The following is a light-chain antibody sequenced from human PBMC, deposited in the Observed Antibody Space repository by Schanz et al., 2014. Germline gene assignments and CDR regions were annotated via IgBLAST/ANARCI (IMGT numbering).Light chain of an antibody. V-gene: IGLV2-14*01. CDR2: DVS. CDR1: SSDVGGYNY. J-gene: IGLJ2*01. Sequence: QSALTQPASVSGSPGQSITISCTGTSSDVGGYNYVSWYQQYPGKAPKLMIYDVSNRPSGVSNRFSGSKSGNTASLTISGLQAEDEADYYCSSYAGSNRVFGGGTKLTVL. CDR3: SSYAGSNRV.